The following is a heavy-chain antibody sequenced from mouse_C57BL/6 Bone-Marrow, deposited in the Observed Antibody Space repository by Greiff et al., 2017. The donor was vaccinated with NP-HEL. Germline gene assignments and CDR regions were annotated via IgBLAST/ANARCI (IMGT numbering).Heavy chain of an antibody. CDR2: IDPENGDT. J-gene: IGHJ2*01. Sequence: VQLQQSGAELVRPGASVKLSCTASGFNIKDDYMHWVKQRPEQGLEWIGWIDPENGDTEYASKFQGKATITADTSSNTAYLQLSSLTSEDTAVYYCTTYYGSSLPYFDYWGQGTTLTVSS. CDR3: TTYYGSSLPYFDY. V-gene: IGHV14-4*01. CDR1: GFNIKDDY. D-gene: IGHD1-1*01.